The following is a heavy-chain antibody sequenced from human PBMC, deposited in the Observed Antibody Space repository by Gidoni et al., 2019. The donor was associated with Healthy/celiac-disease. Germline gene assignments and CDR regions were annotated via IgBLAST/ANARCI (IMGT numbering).Heavy chain of an antibody. V-gene: IGHV3-23*01. J-gene: IGHJ4*02. D-gene: IGHD6-19*01. CDR1: GFTFSSYA. CDR2: ISGSGGST. Sequence: EVQLLESGGGLVQPGGSLRLSCAASGFTFSSYAMSWVRQAPGKGLEWVSAISGSGGSTYYADSVKCRFTISRDNSKNTLYLQMNSLRAEDTAVYYFAKDMPRDSGWSTRGIDYWGQGTLVTVSS. CDR3: AKDMPRDSGWSTRGIDY.